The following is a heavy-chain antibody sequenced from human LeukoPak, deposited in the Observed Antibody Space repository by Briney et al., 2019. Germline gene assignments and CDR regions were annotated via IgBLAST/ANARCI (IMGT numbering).Heavy chain of an antibody. CDR3: AKDKSRGLAVAGLFDY. Sequence: GGSLRLSCVASGFTFSSYGAHWVRQAPGKGLEWVAVISYDGSNKYYADSVKGRFTISRDNSKNTLYLQMNSLRAEDTAVYYCAKDKSRGLAVAGLFDYWGQGTLVTVSS. J-gene: IGHJ4*02. CDR1: GFTFSSYG. V-gene: IGHV3-30*18. CDR2: ISYDGSNK. D-gene: IGHD6-19*01.